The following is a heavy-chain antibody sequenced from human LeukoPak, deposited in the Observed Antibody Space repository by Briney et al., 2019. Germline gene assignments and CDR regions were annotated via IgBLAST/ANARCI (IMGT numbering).Heavy chain of an antibody. D-gene: IGHD2-15*01. Sequence: SETLSLTCTVSGGSISSGSYYWSWIRQPAGKGLEWIGRIYTSGSTNYNPSLKSRVTMSVDTSKNQFSLKLSSVIAADTAVYYCARDRHCSGGSCSTYNWFYPWGQGTLVTFSS. CDR3: ARDRHCSGGSCSTYNWFYP. J-gene: IGHJ5*02. CDR2: IYTSGST. V-gene: IGHV4-61*02. CDR1: GGSISSGSYY.